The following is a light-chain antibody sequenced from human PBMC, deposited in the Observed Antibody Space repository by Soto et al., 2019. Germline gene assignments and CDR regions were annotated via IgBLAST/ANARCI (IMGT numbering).Light chain of an antibody. CDR1: QSVGAY. Sequence: EIVLTQSPATLSLSPGERATLSCRASQSVGAYLAWYQQKPGQAPRLLIYDASNRATGIPARFSSSGSGTDFTLTISSLEPEDFSVYYCQQRSNWPPFTFGHGTKVDIK. J-gene: IGKJ3*01. CDR2: DAS. V-gene: IGKV3-11*01. CDR3: QQRSNWPPFT.